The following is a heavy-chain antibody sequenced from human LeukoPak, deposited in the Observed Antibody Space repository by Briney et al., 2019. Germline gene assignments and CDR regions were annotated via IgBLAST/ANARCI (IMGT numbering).Heavy chain of an antibody. CDR1: GFTFSSYA. Sequence: GRSLRLSCAASGFTFSSYAMHWVRQAPGKGLEWVAVISYDGSNKYYADSVKGRFTISRDNSKNTLYLQMNSLRAEDTAVYYCARGGGSSSSALRNYYYYSMDVWGQGTTVTVSS. CDR3: ARGGGSSSSALRNYYYYSMDV. CDR2: ISYDGSNK. J-gene: IGHJ6*02. V-gene: IGHV3-30*04. D-gene: IGHD6-6*01.